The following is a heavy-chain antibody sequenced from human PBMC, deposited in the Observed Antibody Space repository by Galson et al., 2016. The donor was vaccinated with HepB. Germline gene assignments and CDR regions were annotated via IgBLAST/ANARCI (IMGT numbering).Heavy chain of an antibody. Sequence: KISCKGSGYTFATYWIGWVRQMPGKGLEWVGIIYPADSDTRYSPSFQGQVTMSADKSLNPAYLQWSSLKASDAAMYYCARRSVSYWYFDLWGRGTLVTVSS. J-gene: IGHJ2*01. V-gene: IGHV5-51*01. CDR3: ARRSVSYWYFDL. CDR2: IYPADSDT. CDR1: GYTFATYW. D-gene: IGHD2-8*01.